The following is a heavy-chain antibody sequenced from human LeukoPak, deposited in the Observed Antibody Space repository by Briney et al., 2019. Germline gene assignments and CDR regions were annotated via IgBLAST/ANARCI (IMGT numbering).Heavy chain of an antibody. CDR2: IGISSGNT. V-gene: IGHV3-48*01. J-gene: IGHJ4*01. D-gene: IGHD5-12*01. Sequence: GGSLRLSCAASGFNFIDYSMNWVRPAPGKGLEWISYIGISSGNTKYADSVKGRFTISRDKARNSLYLQMNSLRVEDTAVYYCARDHRYAFDNWGHGTLVTVSS. CDR3: ARDHRYAFDN. CDR1: GFNFIDYS.